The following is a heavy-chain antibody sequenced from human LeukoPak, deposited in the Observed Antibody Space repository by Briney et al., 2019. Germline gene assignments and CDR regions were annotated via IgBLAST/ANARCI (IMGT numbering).Heavy chain of an antibody. CDR3: ARERTSGTYYIDW. Sequence: GGSLRLSCAASGFTFSDYYMIWIRQAPGKGLEWVSYISNSDTKYYADYVKGRFAISRDNAKNSLYLQMNSLSADDTALYYCARERTSGTYYIDWWGQGTLVTVSS. J-gene: IGHJ4*02. D-gene: IGHD3-10*01. CDR1: GFTFSDYY. CDR2: ISNSDTK. V-gene: IGHV3-11*01.